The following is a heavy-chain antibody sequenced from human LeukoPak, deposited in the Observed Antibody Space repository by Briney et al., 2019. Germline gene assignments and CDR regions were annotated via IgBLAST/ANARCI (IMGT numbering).Heavy chain of an antibody. J-gene: IGHJ4*02. V-gene: IGHV1-18*01. D-gene: IGHD2-2*01. CDR2: ISGNNDNP. CDR3: ARDGTSTDDY. Sequence: ASVKVSCKASGYTFSNFGINWVRHAPGQGLEWIAWISGNNDNPNYGQKFQGRFTVTTDSSTSTAYVELRNLRSDDTAVYYCARDGTSTDDYWGQGTLVTVSS. CDR1: GYTFSNFG.